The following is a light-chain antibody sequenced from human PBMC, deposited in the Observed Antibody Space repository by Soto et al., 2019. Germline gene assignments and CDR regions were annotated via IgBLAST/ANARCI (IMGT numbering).Light chain of an antibody. J-gene: IGKJ4*01. Sequence: EIVMTQSPATLSVSPGERATLSCRASQSVRSNLAWYHQKPGQAPRLLIYGASTRATGIPARFSGSGSGTEFTLTISSLQSEDFAVYYCQQYNNWPSLTFGGGTKVDIK. CDR3: QQYNNWPSLT. CDR2: GAS. CDR1: QSVRSN. V-gene: IGKV3-15*01.